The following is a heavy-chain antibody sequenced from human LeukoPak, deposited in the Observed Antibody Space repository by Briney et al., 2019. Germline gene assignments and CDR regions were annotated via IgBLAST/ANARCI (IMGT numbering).Heavy chain of an antibody. V-gene: IGHV3-23*01. J-gene: IGHJ4*02. CDR1: GFTFNNYA. D-gene: IGHD6-13*01. CDR2: ISGFGGST. CDR3: ARRSGSSWSSFDY. Sequence: GGSLRLSCAASGFTFNNYAVNWVRQAPGKGLEWVSGISGFGGSTYYAPSVKGRLTISRDNFGYMLYLHLDSLRVEDTAIYYCARRSGSSWSSFDYWGQGALVTVSS.